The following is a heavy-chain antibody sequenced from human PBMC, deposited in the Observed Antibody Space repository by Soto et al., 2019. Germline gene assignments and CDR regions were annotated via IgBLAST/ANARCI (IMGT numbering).Heavy chain of an antibody. J-gene: IGHJ6*02. CDR1: GYAFTGYY. CDR3: ARGYYGSGSYYRYGMDV. D-gene: IGHD3-10*01. CDR2: INPNSGGT. V-gene: IGHV1-2*02. Sequence: XSVKVSCKASGYAFTGYYMHWVRQAPGQGLEWMGWINPNSGGTNYAQKFQGRVTMTRDTSISTAYMELSRLRSDDTAVYYCARGYYGSGSYYRYGMDVWGQGTTVTVSS.